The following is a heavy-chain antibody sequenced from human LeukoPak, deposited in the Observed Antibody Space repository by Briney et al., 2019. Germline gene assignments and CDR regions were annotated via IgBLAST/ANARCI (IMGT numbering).Heavy chain of an antibody. D-gene: IGHD3-3*01. V-gene: IGHV4-59*01. CDR1: GGSISSYY. Sequence: SETLSLTCTVSGGSISSYYWSWIRQPPGKGLEWIGYIYYSGSTNYNPSLKSRVTISVDTSKNQFSLKLSSVTAADTAVYYCARGPYYDLWSGYYMSHYYYYMDVSGKGTTVTVSS. CDR2: IYYSGST. J-gene: IGHJ6*03. CDR3: ARGPYYDLWSGYYMSHYYYYMDV.